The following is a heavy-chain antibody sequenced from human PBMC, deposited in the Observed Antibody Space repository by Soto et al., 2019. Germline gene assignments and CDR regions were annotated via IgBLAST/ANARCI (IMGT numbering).Heavy chain of an antibody. Sequence: QVQLVQSGAEVKKPGSSVKVSCKTSGGPFSRYRISWVRQVPGQGLEWMGGTIPIFGTAHYALKFQGRVTITADESTSTAYMDLSSLRSEDTAVYFCARDRVTVTPDYYYGMGVWGQGTTVTVSS. D-gene: IGHD3-10*01. CDR2: TIPIFGTA. CDR1: GGPFSRYR. J-gene: IGHJ6*02. V-gene: IGHV1-69*01. CDR3: ARDRVTVTPDYYYGMGV.